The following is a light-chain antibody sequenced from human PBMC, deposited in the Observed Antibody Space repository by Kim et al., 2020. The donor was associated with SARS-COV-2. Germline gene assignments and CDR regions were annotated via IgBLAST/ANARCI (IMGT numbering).Light chain of an antibody. CDR3: QQYDSLPYN. CDR1: QDIINY. CDR2: DAS. Sequence: DIRLTQSPSSLSASVGDRVTISCQASQDIINYLNWYQHKPGKGPKLLIYDASNLETGVPSRFRGSGSGTQFTLTINSLQPEDIGTYYCQQYDSLPYNFGQGTKLEIK. J-gene: IGKJ2*01. V-gene: IGKV1-33*01.